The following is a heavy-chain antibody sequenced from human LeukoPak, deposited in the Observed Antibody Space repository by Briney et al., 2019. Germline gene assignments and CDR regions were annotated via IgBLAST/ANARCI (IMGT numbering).Heavy chain of an antibody. CDR2: IYYSGST. CDR1: GGSITSFY. J-gene: IGHJ4*02. CDR3: AREGYTSGWYKTDY. D-gene: IGHD6-19*01. Sequence: SETLSLTCTVSGGSITSFYWSWIRQPPGKGLEWIGYIYYSGSTNYNPTLKSRVSMSVDTSKNQFSLRLSSVTAADTAVYYCAREGYTSGWYKTDYWGQGTLVTVSS. V-gene: IGHV4-59*01.